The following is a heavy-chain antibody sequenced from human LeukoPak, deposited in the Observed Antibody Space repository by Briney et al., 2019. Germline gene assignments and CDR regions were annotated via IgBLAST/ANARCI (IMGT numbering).Heavy chain of an antibody. J-gene: IGHJ5*02. Sequence: GGSLRLSCAASGFTFRTYEMHWVRQAPGKGLEWISYISGSGDAIYYADSVKGRFTISRDNSKNTLYLQMNSLRAEDTAVYYCARAVDFWSGYPQPNWFDPWGQGTLVTVSS. CDR3: ARAVDFWSGYPQPNWFDP. CDR2: ISGSGDAI. CDR1: GFTFRTYE. V-gene: IGHV3-48*03. D-gene: IGHD3-3*01.